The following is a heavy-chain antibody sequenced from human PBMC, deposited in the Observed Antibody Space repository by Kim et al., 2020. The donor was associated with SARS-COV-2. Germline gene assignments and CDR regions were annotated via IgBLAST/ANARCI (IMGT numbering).Heavy chain of an antibody. CDR3: AREKGYYYDSSGYYTAGAFDI. CDR2: IYYSGST. Sequence: SETLSLTCTVSGGSISSYYWSWIRQPPGKGLEWIGYIYYSGSTNYNPSLKSRVTISVDTSKNQFSLKLSSVTAADTAVYYCAREKGYYYDSSGYYTAGAFDIWGQGTMVTVSS. V-gene: IGHV4-59*13. D-gene: IGHD3-22*01. CDR1: GGSISSYY. J-gene: IGHJ3*02.